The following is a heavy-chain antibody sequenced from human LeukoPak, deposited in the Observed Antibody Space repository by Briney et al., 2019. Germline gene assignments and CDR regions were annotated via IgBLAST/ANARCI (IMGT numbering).Heavy chain of an antibody. CDR2: MSSGGTYI. Sequence: GGSLRLSCAASGFTFSSYTMTWVRQAPGKGLEWVSSMSSGGTYIYYADSVRGRFTISRDNAKNSLYLLMNTLRAEDTAVYFCARDRPTCASRVFLVQWGQGTLVTVSS. CDR1: GFTFSSYT. V-gene: IGHV3-21*04. D-gene: IGHD1-26*01. J-gene: IGHJ4*02. CDR3: ARDRPTCASRVFLVQ.